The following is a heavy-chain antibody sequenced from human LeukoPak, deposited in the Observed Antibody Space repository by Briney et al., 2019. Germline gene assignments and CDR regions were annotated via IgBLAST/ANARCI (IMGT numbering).Heavy chain of an antibody. CDR2: IYYSGST. J-gene: IGHJ6*04. CDR1: GSSISSYY. Sequence: SETLSLTCTVSGSSISSYYWSWIRQPPGKGLEWIGYIYYSGSTNYNPSLKSRVTISVDTSKNQFSLKLSSVTAADTAVYYCARSEEDYDILTGYYLASGMDVWGKGTTVTVSS. CDR3: ARSEEDYDILTGYYLASGMDV. V-gene: IGHV4-59*01. D-gene: IGHD3-9*01.